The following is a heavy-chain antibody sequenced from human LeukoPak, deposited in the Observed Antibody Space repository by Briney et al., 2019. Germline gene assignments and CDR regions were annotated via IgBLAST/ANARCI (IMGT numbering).Heavy chain of an antibody. CDR2: IESGGST. J-gene: IGHJ4*02. D-gene: IGHD3-16*01. CDR3: TSDYDRVWGSFPY. Sequence: GGSLRLSCAASGFTVSSSYMSWVRQAPGKGVEWVSAIIESGGSTFYADSVKGRFTISRDNSKNTLYLQMNSLRAEDTAVYYCTSDYDRVWGSFPYWGQGTLVTVSS. V-gene: IGHV3-53*01. CDR1: GFTVSSSY.